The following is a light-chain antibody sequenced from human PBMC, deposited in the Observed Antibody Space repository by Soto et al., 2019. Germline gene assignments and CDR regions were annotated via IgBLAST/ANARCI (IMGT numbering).Light chain of an antibody. J-gene: IGLJ1*01. CDR3: YSYRGYYTRV. Sequence: QSVLTRPASVSGSPGQSITISCTGTSSDVGGYNFVSWYQQHPGRAPKLLIYEVSRRPSGVSNRFSGSKPGDTASLTISGLQAEDEADYYCYSYRGYYTRVFGTGTKVTVL. CDR2: EVS. V-gene: IGLV2-14*01. CDR1: SSDVGGYNF.